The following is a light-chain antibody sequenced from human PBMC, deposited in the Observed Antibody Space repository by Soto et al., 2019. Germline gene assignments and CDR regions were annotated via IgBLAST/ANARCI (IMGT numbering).Light chain of an antibody. Sequence: HINNSRTSVYAPIEDRFTINRWLSLSISSYLNWYQQTSGKAAKLLIYAASSLQSGVPSRFSGSGSGTDFTLTISSLQPEDFATYYCQQSYSTPPCTFGQRTRV. J-gene: IGKJ1*01. CDR2: AAS. CDR3: QQSYSTPPCT. CDR1: LSISSY. V-gene: IGKV1-39*01.